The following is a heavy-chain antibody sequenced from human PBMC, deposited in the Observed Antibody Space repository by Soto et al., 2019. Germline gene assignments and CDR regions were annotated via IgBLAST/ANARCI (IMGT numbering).Heavy chain of an antibody. CDR2: NIPIFGTA. J-gene: IGHJ4*02. D-gene: IGHD2-2*01. V-gene: IGHV1-69*13. Sequence: ASVNVSCKASGGTFSSYAISWVRQAPGQGLEWMGGNIPIFGTANYEKKFQGRVTITEDESTSTAYMELSSLRSEDTSVYYCAREMCSSSWAFDYWGQGTLVTVSS. CDR3: AREMCSSSWAFDY. CDR1: GGTFSSYA.